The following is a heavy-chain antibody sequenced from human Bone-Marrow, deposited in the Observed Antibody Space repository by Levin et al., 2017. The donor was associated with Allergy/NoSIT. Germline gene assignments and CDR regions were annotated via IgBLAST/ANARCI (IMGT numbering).Heavy chain of an antibody. V-gene: IGHV4-39*01. D-gene: IGHD3-22*01. CDR3: ATAPREDYDSSGYYFFES. CDR1: GGSISSANYY. CDR2: IYYSGST. J-gene: IGHJ4*02. Sequence: SETLSLTCTVSGGSISSANYYWGWIRQSPGKGLEWIGSIYYSGSTYYNPSLKSRVTISVDTSNDQFSLNLSSVTAADTTVYYCATAPREDYDSSGYYFFESWGQGNLVTVSS.